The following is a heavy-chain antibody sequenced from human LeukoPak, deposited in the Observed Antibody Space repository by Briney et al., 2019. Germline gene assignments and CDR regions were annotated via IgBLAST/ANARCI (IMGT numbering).Heavy chain of an antibody. CDR1: GFTFSSYA. D-gene: IGHD3-3*01. Sequence: GGSLRLSCAASGFTFSSYAMSWVRQAPGKGLEWVANIKQDGSEKYYVDSVKGRFAISRDNAKNSLYLQMNSLRAEDTAVYYCARDPPDFWSGYLTFDYWGQGTLVTVSS. J-gene: IGHJ4*02. V-gene: IGHV3-7*01. CDR3: ARDPPDFWSGYLTFDY. CDR2: IKQDGSEK.